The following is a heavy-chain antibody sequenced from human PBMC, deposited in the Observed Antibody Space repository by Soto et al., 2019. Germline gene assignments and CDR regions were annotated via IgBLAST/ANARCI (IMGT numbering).Heavy chain of an antibody. V-gene: IGHV4-34*01. CDR2: INHSGST. D-gene: IGHD6-13*01. CDR1: GVYLSRGYYY. CDR3: ARRKGSWYVYWFDP. J-gene: IGHJ5*02. Sequence: AETLSLICPVSGVYLSRGYYYLSWNRPPPGKGLEWIGEINHSGSTNYNPSLKSRVTISVDTSKNQFSLKLSSVTAADTAVYYCARRKGSWYVYWFDPWVQGHSVTVS.